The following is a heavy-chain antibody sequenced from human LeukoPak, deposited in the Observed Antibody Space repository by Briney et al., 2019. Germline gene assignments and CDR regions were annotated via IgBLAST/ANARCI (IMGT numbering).Heavy chain of an antibody. CDR3: ARTPPSPYGDSSYFQH. CDR2: IYYSGST. Sequence: SETLSLTCTVSGGSISSGDYYWSWIRQPPGKGLEWIGYIYYSGSTYYNPSLKSRVTISVDTSKNQFSLKLSSVTAADTAVYYCARTPPSPYGDSSYFQHWGQGTLVTASS. J-gene: IGHJ1*01. V-gene: IGHV4-30-4*01. D-gene: IGHD4-17*01. CDR1: GGSISSGDYY.